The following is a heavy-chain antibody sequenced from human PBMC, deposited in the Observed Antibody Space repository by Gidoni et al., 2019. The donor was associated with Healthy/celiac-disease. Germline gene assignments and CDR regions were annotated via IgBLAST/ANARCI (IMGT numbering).Heavy chain of an antibody. J-gene: IGHJ5*02. D-gene: IGHD6-13*01. CDR2: INHSGST. CDR1: GGSVSGYY. CDR3: SSGHSRAGIAALSPFDP. V-gene: IGHV4-34*01. Sequence: QLQQWGAGLLKPAETLSRTGAVYGGSVSGYYGSWIRQRPGKGLECIGEINHSGSTNYSSSLNRRVTISVDTSKNPFSLKLSSVTSAATAVYYCSSGHSRAGIAALSPFDPWGQGTLVIVSS.